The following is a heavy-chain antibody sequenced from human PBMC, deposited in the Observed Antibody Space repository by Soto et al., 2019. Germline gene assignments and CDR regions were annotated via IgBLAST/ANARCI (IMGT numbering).Heavy chain of an antibody. D-gene: IGHD6-19*01. CDR3: AAYWGQWLGDLYNYSGMDV. CDR1: GGSFSGYN. Sequence: QVRLQHWGAGLLKPPEPLSLTGAVIGGSFSGYNGSGFPQPPGRGLEWIGEINHNVGTNYNPSLKSRVTISVDTSKNQFSLKLRSVTAADAAVYYCAAYWGQWLGDLYNYSGMDVWGQGTTVTVSS. V-gene: IGHV4-34*01. J-gene: IGHJ6*02. CDR2: INHNVGT.